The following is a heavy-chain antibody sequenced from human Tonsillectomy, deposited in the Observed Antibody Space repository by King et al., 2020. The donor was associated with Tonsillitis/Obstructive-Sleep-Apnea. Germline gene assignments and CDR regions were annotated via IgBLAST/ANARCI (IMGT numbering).Heavy chain of an antibody. D-gene: IGHD2-15*01. CDR3: AKAGDIVVVVAALPTYFDY. CDR1: GFTFSSYA. CDR2: ISGSGGST. V-gene: IGHV3-23*04. J-gene: IGHJ4*02. Sequence: VQLVESGGGLVQPGGSLRLSCAASGFTFSSYAMSWVRQAPGKGLEWVSAISGSGGSTYYADSVKGRFTISRDNSKNTRYLQMNSLRAEDTAVYYCAKAGDIVVVVAALPTYFDYWGQGTLVTVSS.